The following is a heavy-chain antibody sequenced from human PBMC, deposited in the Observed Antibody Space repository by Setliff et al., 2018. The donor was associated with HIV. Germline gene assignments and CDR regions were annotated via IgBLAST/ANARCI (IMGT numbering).Heavy chain of an antibody. CDR3: MRGRSITIFGVAYFDF. CDR1: GGSISHYY. V-gene: IGHV4-59*08. Sequence: SETLSLTCTVSGGSISHYYWNWIRQSPGKGLEWIGFISYSGSTNYNPSLESRVTISVDTSKNQFSLKVNSVTAADTAVYYCMRGRSITIFGVAYFDFWGQGTQVTVSS. D-gene: IGHD3-3*01. J-gene: IGHJ4*02. CDR2: ISYSGST.